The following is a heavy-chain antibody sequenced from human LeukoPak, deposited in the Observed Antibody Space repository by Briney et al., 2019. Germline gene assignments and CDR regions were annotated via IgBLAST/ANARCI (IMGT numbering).Heavy chain of an antibody. CDR3: AKDMADSSGYYYGAADLINWYFDL. V-gene: IGHV3-9*01. J-gene: IGHJ2*01. CDR2: ISWNSGSI. D-gene: IGHD3-22*01. CDR1: GFTFDDYA. Sequence: GGSLRLSCAASGFTFDDYAMHWVRQAPGKGLEWVSGISWNSGSIGYADSVKGRFTISRDNAKNSLYLQMNSLRAEDTALYYCAKDMADSSGYYYGAADLINWYFDLWGRGTLVTVSS.